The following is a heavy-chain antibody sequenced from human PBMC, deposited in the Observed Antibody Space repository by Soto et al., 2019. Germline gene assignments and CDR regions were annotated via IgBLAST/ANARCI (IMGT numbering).Heavy chain of an antibody. V-gene: IGHV4-39*07. CDR2: IYYSGST. CDR3: ARDDYGYVYDSSGYYPYYFDY. CDR1: GGSISSSSYY. D-gene: IGHD3-22*01. J-gene: IGHJ4*02. Sequence: SETLSLTCTVSGGSISSSSYYWGWIRQPPGKGLEWIGSIYYSGSTYYNPSLKSRVTISVDTSKNQFSRKLSSVTAADTAVYYCARDDYGYVYDSSGYYPYYFDYWGQGTLVTVSS.